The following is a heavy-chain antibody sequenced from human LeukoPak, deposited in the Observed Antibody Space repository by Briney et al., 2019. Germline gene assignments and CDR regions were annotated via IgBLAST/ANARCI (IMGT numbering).Heavy chain of an antibody. CDR3: ARDTYSGIYYPYYYYYYMDV. CDR2: IYYSGST. V-gene: IGHV4-59*02. J-gene: IGHJ6*03. CDR1: GGSVSSYY. Sequence: SETLSLTCTVSGGSVSSYYWSWIRQPPGKGLEWIGYIYYSGSTNYNPSLKSRVTISLDTSKNQFSLKVISVTAADTAVYYCARDTYSGIYYPYYYYYYMDVWGKGTTVTVSS. D-gene: IGHD1-26*01.